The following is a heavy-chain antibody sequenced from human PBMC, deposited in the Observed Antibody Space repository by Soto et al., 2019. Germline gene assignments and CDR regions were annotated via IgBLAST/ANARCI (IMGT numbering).Heavy chain of an antibody. Sequence: QVQLVQSGAEVKKPGSSVKVSCKASGGTFSSYAISWVRQAPGQGLEWMGGIIPIFGTANYAQKFQGRVTITADESTSTAYMELSNLRSEDTAVYYCARAYCGGDCSRTPHDYWGQGTLVTVSS. D-gene: IGHD2-21*02. V-gene: IGHV1-69*01. CDR1: GGTFSSYA. CDR3: ARAYCGGDCSRTPHDY. J-gene: IGHJ4*02. CDR2: IIPIFGTA.